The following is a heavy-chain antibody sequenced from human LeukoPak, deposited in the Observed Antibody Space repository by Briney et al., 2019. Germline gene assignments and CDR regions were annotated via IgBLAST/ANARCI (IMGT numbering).Heavy chain of an antibody. V-gene: IGHV4-38-2*02. D-gene: IGHD6-25*01. CDR3: ARNASSGFFNA. Sequence: SETLSLTCSVSGYSITSGDYWGWIRQPPGKGLEWIGSIHHSGNKYESGSTHYNPSLRSRVTVSADPSKNQFSLKLTSMTAADTVVYFCARNASSGFFNAWGQGTLVIVSS. CDR1: GYSITSGDY. J-gene: IGHJ5*02. CDR2: IHHSGNKYESGST.